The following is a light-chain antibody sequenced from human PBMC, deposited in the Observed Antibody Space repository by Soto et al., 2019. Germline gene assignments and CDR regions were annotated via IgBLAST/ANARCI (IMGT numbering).Light chain of an antibody. CDR3: LLYYGGSWV. CDR1: TGAVTSDLF. CDR2: SAS. Sequence: QAVVTQEPSLTVSPGGTVTLTCASSTGAVTSDLFPSWFQQKPGQAPTALIYSASDKHSWTPARFSGSLLEGKAALTLSGVEPEDEAEYYCLLYYGGSWVFGGGTKLTVL. V-gene: IGLV7-43*01. J-gene: IGLJ3*02.